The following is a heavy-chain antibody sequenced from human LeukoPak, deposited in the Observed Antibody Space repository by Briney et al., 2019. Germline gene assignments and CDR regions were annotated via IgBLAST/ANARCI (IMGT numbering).Heavy chain of an antibody. D-gene: IGHD4-23*01. J-gene: IGHJ4*02. Sequence: ASVKLSCKASGYTFTSYYMHWVRQAPGQGLEWMRIINPSGGSTSYAQKFQGRVTMTRDMSTSTVYMELSSLRSEDTAVYYCGRLWDYGGNFDYWGQGTLVTVSS. CDR2: INPSGGST. CDR1: GYTFTSYY. CDR3: GRLWDYGGNFDY. V-gene: IGHV1-46*01.